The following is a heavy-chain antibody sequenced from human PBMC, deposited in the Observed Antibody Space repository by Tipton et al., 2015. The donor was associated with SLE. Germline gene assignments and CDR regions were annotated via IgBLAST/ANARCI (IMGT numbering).Heavy chain of an antibody. CDR3: PRHKPSSSCLDY. D-gene: IGHD6-13*01. CDR2: TYYRSNWFN. CDR1: GDSVSSYTAA. Sequence: GLVKPSQTLSLTCAISGDSVSSYTAAWHWIRQSPSRGLEWLGRTYYRSNWFNDYAVSVKSRITINPDTSKNQFSLQMNSVTPEDTAVYYCPRHKPSSSCLDYWGQGTLVTVDS. J-gene: IGHJ4*02. V-gene: IGHV6-1*01.